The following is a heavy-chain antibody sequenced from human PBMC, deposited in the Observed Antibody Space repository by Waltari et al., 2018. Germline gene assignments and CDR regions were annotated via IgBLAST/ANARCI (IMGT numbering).Heavy chain of an antibody. D-gene: IGHD1-1*01. CDR2: SSPIFGKA. CDR3: ARDVATTGHLDS. V-gene: IGHV1-69*08. Sequence: QVKRAQSGAEVKKPGSSVKVPCKTSGGTLSDYTIHWVRQAPGQGLECMGRSSPIFGKANYAQEFQCIVTFTADKSTHTAYVEVSGLTSEDTALYYCARDVATTGHLDSWGQGTPVTISP. J-gene: IGHJ4*02. CDR1: GGTLSDYT.